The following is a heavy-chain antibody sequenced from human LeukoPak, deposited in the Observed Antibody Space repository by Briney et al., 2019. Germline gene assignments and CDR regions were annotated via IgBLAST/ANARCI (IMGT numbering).Heavy chain of an antibody. J-gene: IGHJ5*02. D-gene: IGHD2/OR15-2a*01. CDR3: ARGIVPPTAVRKNWFEP. CDR2: VHHSGHT. Sequence: SETLALICAFHGRSFSDYYWSWIRQSPGKGREGIGEVHHSGHTNYYPCLKGRVTISVDTSKNQFSLELNSVTAADTAVYYCARGIVPPTAVRKNWFEPWGQGTLVTVSS. CDR1: GRSFSDYY. V-gene: IGHV4-34*01.